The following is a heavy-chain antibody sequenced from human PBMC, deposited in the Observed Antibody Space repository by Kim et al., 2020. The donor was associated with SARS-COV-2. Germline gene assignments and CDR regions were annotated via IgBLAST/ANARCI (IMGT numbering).Heavy chain of an antibody. D-gene: IGHD3-10*01. V-gene: IGHV3-30*18. CDR2: ISYDGGNK. Sequence: GGSLRLSCAASGFTFSSYGMHWVRQAPGKGLEWVALISYDGGNKYYADSVKGRFTISRDNSKNRLYLQMNSLRAEDTAVYYCAKDRMVRGVIVDYFDYWGQGTLVTVSS. CDR1: GFTFSSYG. J-gene: IGHJ4*02. CDR3: AKDRMVRGVIVDYFDY.